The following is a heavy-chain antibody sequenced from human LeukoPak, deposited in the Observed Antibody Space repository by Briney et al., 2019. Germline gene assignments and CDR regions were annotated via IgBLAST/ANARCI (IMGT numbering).Heavy chain of an antibody. CDR2: IRSKANSYAT. CDR1: GFTFSGSA. Sequence: PGGSLRLSCAASGFTFSGSAMNRVRQASGKGLEWVGRIRSKANSYATAYAASVKGRFTISRDDSKNTAYLQMNSLKTEDTAVYYCQKMNAWGQGTLVTVSS. J-gene: IGHJ4*02. CDR3: QKMNA. D-gene: IGHD1-1*01. V-gene: IGHV3-73*01.